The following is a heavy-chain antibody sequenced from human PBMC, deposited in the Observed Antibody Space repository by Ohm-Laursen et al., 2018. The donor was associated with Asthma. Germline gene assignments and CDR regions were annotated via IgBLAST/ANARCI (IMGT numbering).Heavy chain of an antibody. CDR2: ISWNSGSI. V-gene: IGHV3-9*01. D-gene: IGHD3-3*01. CDR3: AKDRGYERYFDY. J-gene: IGHJ4*02. Sequence: SLRLSCAASGFTFDDYAMHWVRQAPGKGLEWVSGISWNSGSIGYADSVKGRLTISRDNAKNSLYLQMNSLRAEDTALYYCAKDRGYERYFDYWGQGTLVTVSS. CDR1: GFTFDDYA.